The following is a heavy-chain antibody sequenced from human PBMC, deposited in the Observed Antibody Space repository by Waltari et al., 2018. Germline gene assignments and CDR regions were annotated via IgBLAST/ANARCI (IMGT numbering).Heavy chain of an antibody. J-gene: IGHJ4*02. CDR3: ARGRGGSPLHDY. Sequence: QVQLVESGGGVVQPGRSLRLSCPASGFTFSSYGMPWVRQAPGKGLEWVAVIWYDGSNKYYADSVKGRFTISRDNSKNTLYLQMNSLRAEDTAVYYCARGRGGSPLHDYWGQGTLVTVSS. V-gene: IGHV3-33*01. CDR1: GFTFSSYG. D-gene: IGHD1-26*01. CDR2: IWYDGSNK.